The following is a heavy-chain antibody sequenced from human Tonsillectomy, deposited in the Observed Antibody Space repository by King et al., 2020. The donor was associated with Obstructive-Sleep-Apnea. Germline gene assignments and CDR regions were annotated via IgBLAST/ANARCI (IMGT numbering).Heavy chain of an antibody. Sequence: VQLVESGGGVVQPGRSLRLSCAASGFTITEYPIHWVRQAPGRGLEWVAGISYDGSNKYYADSVKGRFTISKDNSKNTLYLQMNSLRAEDTAVYYCASPSLFPYHYYCYGMDVWGQGTTVTVSS. CDR1: GFTITEYP. V-gene: IGHV3-30*04. CDR2: ISYDGSNK. D-gene: IGHD3-10*01. J-gene: IGHJ6*02. CDR3: ASPSLFPYHYYCYGMDV.